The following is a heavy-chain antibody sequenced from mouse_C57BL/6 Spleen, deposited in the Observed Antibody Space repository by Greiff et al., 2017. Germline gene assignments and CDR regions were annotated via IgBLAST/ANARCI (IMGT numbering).Heavy chain of an antibody. V-gene: IGHV5-6*01. CDR1: GFTFSSYG. CDR2: ISSGGSYT. Sequence: EVQRVESGGDLVKPGGSLKLSCAASGFTFSSYGMSWVRQTPDKRLEWVATISSGGSYTYYPDSVKGRFTISRDNAKNTLYLQMSSLKSEDTAMYYCARHYDYAFAYWGQGTLVTVSA. CDR3: ARHYDYAFAY. D-gene: IGHD2-4*01. J-gene: IGHJ3*01.